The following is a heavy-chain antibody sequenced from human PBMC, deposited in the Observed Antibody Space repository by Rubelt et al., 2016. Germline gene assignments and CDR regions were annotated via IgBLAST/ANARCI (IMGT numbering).Heavy chain of an antibody. CDR1: GYTLSELS. V-gene: IGHV1-24*01. Sequence: QVQLEQSGAEVKKPGASVKVSCKVSGYTLSELSMHWVRQAPGKGLEWMGGFDPEEAETIYAQKFQGRVTMTEDTSTDTAYVELSSLRSYDTAVYYCATEIVGATNVFFASWGQGTLVTVSS. CDR2: FDPEEAET. D-gene: IGHD1-26*01. J-gene: IGHJ4*02. CDR3: ATEIVGATNVFFAS.